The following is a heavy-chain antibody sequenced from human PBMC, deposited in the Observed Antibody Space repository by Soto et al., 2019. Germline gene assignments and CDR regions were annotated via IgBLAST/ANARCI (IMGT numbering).Heavy chain of an antibody. J-gene: IGHJ4*02. CDR1: GFTFSSYA. V-gene: IGHV3-30-3*01. CDR2: ISYDGSNK. D-gene: IGHD3-22*01. CDR3: ARNLPLIVVVPGFDY. Sequence: GGSLRLSCAASGFTFSSYAMHWVRQAPGKGLEWVAVISYDGSNKYYADSVKGRFTISRDNSKNTLYLQMNSLRAEDTAVYYCARNLPLIVVVPGFDYWGQGTLVTVS.